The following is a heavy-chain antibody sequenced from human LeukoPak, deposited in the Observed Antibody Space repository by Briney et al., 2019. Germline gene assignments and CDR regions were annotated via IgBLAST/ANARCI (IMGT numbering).Heavy chain of an antibody. D-gene: IGHD5-24*01. CDR3: AKAGVELATISPFDI. J-gene: IGHJ3*02. Sequence: GGSLRLSCAASGFTFSSYAMSWVRQAPGKGLEWVSTISGSGGSTDYADSVKGRFTISRDNSKNTLYLQMNSLRAEDTAVYYCAKAGVELATISPFDIWGQGTMVTVSS. CDR2: ISGSGGST. V-gene: IGHV3-23*01. CDR1: GFTFSSYA.